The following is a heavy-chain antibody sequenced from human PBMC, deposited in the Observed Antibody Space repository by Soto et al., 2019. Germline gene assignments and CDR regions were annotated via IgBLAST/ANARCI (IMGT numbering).Heavy chain of an antibody. CDR3: ATYDYGDPNWFDP. CDR1: GFPFSSYS. D-gene: IGHD4-17*01. V-gene: IGHV3-48*01. CDR2: ISSSSSTI. Sequence: PGGSLRLSCAASGFPFSSYSMNWVRQAPGMGLEWVSYISSSSSTIYYADSVKGRFTISRDNAKNSLYLQMNSLRAEDTAVYYCATYDYGDPNWFDPWGQGTLVTVSS. J-gene: IGHJ5*02.